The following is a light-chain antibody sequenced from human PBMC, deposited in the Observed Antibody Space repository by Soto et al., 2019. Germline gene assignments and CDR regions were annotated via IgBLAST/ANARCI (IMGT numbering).Light chain of an antibody. CDR1: QDVVNY. CDR2: AAS. CDR3: QQSRTTAYT. Sequence: DIDMTQAPSSLSASVGDRVTITCRAGQDVVNYLNWYQQKPGKAPRLLIYAASSLQSGVPSRFSGSGSGKTFTLTITDLQPEDVATYYCQQSRTTAYTFAQGTKVEI. V-gene: IGKV1-39*01. J-gene: IGKJ2*01.